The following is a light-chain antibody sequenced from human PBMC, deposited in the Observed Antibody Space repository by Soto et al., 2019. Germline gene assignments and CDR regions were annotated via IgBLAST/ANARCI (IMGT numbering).Light chain of an antibody. CDR3: QQYNNWS. J-gene: IGKJ3*01. CDR2: GAS. Sequence: EIVMMQSPATLSVSPGERATLSCRASQSVSSNLAWYQQKPGQAPRLLIYGASTRATGIPARFSGSGSGTEFTLTISSLQSEDFAVYYCQQYNNWSFGPGTKVDIK. CDR1: QSVSSN. V-gene: IGKV3-15*01.